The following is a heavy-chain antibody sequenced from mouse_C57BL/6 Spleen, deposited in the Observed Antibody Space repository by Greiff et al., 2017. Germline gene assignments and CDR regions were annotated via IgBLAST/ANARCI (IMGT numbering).Heavy chain of an antibody. D-gene: IGHD3-3*01. CDR1: GYTFTSYT. CDR2: INPSSGYT. V-gene: IGHV1-4*01. J-gene: IGHJ2*01. CDR3: AREVAVFDY. Sequence: QVTLKVSGAELARPGASVKMSCKASGYTFTSYTMHWVKQRPGQGLEWIGYINPSSGYTKYNQKFKDKATLTADKSSSTAYMQLSSLTSEDSAVYYCAREVAVFDYWGQGTTLTVSS.